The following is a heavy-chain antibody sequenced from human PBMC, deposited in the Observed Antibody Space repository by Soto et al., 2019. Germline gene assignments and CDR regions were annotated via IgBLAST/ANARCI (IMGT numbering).Heavy chain of an antibody. V-gene: IGHV4-31*03. CDR1: GGSITSGDYY. CDR2: IYYSGST. J-gene: IGHJ6*02. CDR3: TRAYGSGDMDD. Sequence: QVQLQETGPGLVKPSQTLSLTCTVSGGSITSGDYYWSWIRQHPGKGLEWIGYIYYSGSTYYNPSLGRRVTTSVDTSKNQFTLKLSSVSAADTAVYYCTRAYGSGDMDDWGQGTTVTVSS. D-gene: IGHD3-10*01.